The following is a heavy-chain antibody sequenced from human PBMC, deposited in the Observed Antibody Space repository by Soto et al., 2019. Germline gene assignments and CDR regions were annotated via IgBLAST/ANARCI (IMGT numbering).Heavy chain of an antibody. CDR3: ARRVITDYYNYGMDV. V-gene: IGHV3-23*01. Sequence: EVQLLESGGGVVQPGGSLRLSCAASGFTFSDYAMSWVRQAPGKGLEWVSGISGSGGSTYYADSVKGRFTISRDNSENTLYVQVNSLRAEDTAGYYWARRVITDYYNYGMDVWGQGTRVTVAS. CDR2: ISGSGGST. J-gene: IGHJ6*02. CDR1: GFTFSDYA. D-gene: IGHD3-22*01.